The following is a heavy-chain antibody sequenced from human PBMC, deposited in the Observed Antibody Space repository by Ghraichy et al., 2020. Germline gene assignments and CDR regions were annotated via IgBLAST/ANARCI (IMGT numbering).Heavy chain of an antibody. D-gene: IGHD5-24*01. CDR2: ISASGTT. CDR1: GFTFNNYA. CDR3: ANQPNSRYVEGPFDP. Sequence: GGSLRLSCAASGFTFNNYAMSWVRQAPGKGLEWVSGISASGTTYYGDSVKGRFTISRDNAKNTLYLQMNSLRADDTAVYYCANQPNSRYVEGPFDPWGQGTLVTVSS. V-gene: IGHV3-23*01. J-gene: IGHJ5*02.